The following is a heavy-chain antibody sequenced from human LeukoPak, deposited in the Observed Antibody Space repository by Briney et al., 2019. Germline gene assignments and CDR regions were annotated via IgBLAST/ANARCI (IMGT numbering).Heavy chain of an antibody. D-gene: IGHD5-12*01. CDR2: IYHGGTT. CDR1: GGSISSSNW. J-gene: IGHJ4*02. Sequence: SGTLSLTCAVSGGSISSSNWWTWVRQPPGKGLEWIGEIYHGGTTIYNPSLKTRVTISLDRSKNHFSLKVRSVTAADTAVYYCARDRWGYSYGGDWGQGTLVTVSS. V-gene: IGHV4-4*02. CDR3: ARDRWGYSYGGD.